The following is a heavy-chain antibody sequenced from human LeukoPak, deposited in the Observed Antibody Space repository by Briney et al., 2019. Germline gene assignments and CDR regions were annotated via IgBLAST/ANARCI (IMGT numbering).Heavy chain of an antibody. CDR1: GFTFSSYA. J-gene: IGHJ4*02. Sequence: PGGSLRLSCSASGFTFSSYAMHWVRQAPGKGLEYVSAISSNGGGTYYADSVKGRFTISRDNSKNTLYLQMSSLRAEDTAVYYCVKDRCSGSCYYFDYWGQGTLVTVSS. D-gene: IGHD1-26*01. V-gene: IGHV3-64D*09. CDR3: VKDRCSGSCYYFDY. CDR2: ISSNGGGT.